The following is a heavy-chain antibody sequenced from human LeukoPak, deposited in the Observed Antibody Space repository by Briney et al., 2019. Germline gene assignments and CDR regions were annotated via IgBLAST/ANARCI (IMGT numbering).Heavy chain of an antibody. J-gene: IGHJ4*02. V-gene: IGHV4-34*01. Sequence: SETLSLTCAVYGGSFSGYYWSWIRQPPGKGLEWIGEINHSGSTNYNPSLKSRVTISVDTSKNQFSLKLSSVTAADTAVYYCARSLSYSSGLDYWGQGTLVTASS. CDR1: GGSFSGYY. CDR2: INHSGST. D-gene: IGHD6-19*01. CDR3: ARSLSYSSGLDY.